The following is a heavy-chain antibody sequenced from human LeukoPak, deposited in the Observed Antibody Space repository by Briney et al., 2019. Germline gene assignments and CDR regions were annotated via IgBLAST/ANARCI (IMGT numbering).Heavy chain of an antibody. J-gene: IGHJ3*02. V-gene: IGHV4-38-2*02. CDR3: ARELYCSGGSCHSRDTFDI. CDR1: GGSISSGYY. D-gene: IGHD2-15*01. Sequence: SETLSLTCTVSGGSISSGYYWGWIRQPPGKGLEWIGSIYQSGSTYYNPSLKSRVTISVDTSKNHFSLKLTSVTAADTAVYYCARELYCSGGSCHSRDTFDIWGRGTMVTVSS. CDR2: IYQSGST.